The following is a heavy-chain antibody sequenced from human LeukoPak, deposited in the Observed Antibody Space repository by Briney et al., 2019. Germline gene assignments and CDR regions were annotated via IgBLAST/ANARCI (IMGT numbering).Heavy chain of an antibody. D-gene: IGHD1-26*01. CDR1: GGSFSGYY. Sequence: SETLSLTCAVYGGSFSGYYWSWIRQPPGKGLEWIGEINHSGSTNYNPSLKSRVTISVDTSKNQFSLKLSSVTAADTAVYYCARDGRSGSYLGYWGQGTLVTVSS. CDR3: ARDGRSGSYLGY. CDR2: INHSGST. J-gene: IGHJ4*02. V-gene: IGHV4-34*01.